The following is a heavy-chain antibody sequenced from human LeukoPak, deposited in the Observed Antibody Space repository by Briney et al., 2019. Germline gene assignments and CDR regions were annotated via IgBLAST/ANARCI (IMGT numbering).Heavy chain of an antibody. Sequence: SETLSLTCTVSGGSVSSSNYYWGWIRQPPGKGLEWIGSIHYSGSSYYNPSLKSRVTISVYSSKKQFSLKLSSVTAADTAVYYCATSLSSSSWEYYFDYWGQGTLVTVSS. CDR3: ATSLSSSSWEYYFDY. V-gene: IGHV4-39*01. D-gene: IGHD6-13*01. CDR2: IHYSGSS. CDR1: GGSVSSSNYY. J-gene: IGHJ4*02.